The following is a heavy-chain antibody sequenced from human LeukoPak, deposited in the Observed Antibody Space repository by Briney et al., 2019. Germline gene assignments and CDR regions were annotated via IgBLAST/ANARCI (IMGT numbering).Heavy chain of an antibody. V-gene: IGHV3-74*01. D-gene: IGHD3-22*01. Sequence: GGSLRLSCAASGFTFISYWMHWVRQAPGKGLVWVSRINSDGSTTSYAASVKGRFTISRDTAKNTLYLQMNSLRAEDTAVYYCARGHHYYDSSAYYYWGQGTLVTASP. CDR1: GFTFISYW. CDR2: INSDGSTT. J-gene: IGHJ4*02. CDR3: ARGHHYYDSSAYYY.